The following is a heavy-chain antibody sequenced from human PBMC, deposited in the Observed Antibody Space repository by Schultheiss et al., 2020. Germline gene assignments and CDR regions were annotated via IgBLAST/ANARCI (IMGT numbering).Heavy chain of an antibody. CDR2: IYTSGST. J-gene: IGHJ4*02. V-gene: IGHV4-61*02. CDR1: GGSISSSSDY. D-gene: IGHD6-6*01. CDR3: ARASGPEYSSSPIDY. Sequence: SETLSLTCTVSGGSISSSSDYWSWIRQPAGKGLEWIGRIYTSGSTNYNPSLKSRVTISVDTSKNQFSLKLSSVTAADTAVYYCARASGPEYSSSPIDYWGQGTLVTVSS.